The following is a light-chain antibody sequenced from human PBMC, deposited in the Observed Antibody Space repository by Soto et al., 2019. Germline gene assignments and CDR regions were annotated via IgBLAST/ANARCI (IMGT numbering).Light chain of an antibody. CDR3: TSYAGGNNV. V-gene: IGLV2-8*01. CDR1: SSDVGGYNY. CDR2: EVN. J-gene: IGLJ1*01. Sequence: QSALTQPPSASGSPGQSVTISCTGTSSDVGGYNYVSWYQQYPGKVPKRMVYEVNKRPSGVPDRFSGSKSGNTASLTVSGLQADDEADYYCTSYAGGNNVFGTGTKLTVL.